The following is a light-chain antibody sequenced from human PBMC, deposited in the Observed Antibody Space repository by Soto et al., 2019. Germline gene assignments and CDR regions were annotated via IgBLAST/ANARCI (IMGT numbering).Light chain of an antibody. CDR3: QKYNSAPCT. CDR1: QGISNY. CDR2: AAS. V-gene: IGKV1-27*01. Sequence: DIQMTQSPSSLSTSVGDRVTITCRASQGISNYLAWYQQKPGQVPKLLIYAASTLQSGVPSRFSGSGSGTDFTLTMSSLQPEDVTTYYGQKYNSAPCTFGQGTKVEIK. J-gene: IGKJ1*01.